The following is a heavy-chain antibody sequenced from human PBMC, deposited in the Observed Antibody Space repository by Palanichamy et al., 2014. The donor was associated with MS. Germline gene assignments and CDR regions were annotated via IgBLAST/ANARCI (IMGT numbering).Heavy chain of an antibody. D-gene: IGHD6-19*01. CDR2: TSNSGGSK. J-gene: IGHJ4*02. CDR3: AKAGGGSGWHHFDD. V-gene: IGHV3-23*01. Sequence: EVQLLESGGGLVQPGGSLRLSCAASGFTFSSYAMSWVRQAPGKGLEWVSTTSNSGGSKYYADSVKGRFSISRDNSKNTLYLQMNSLRAGDTAVFYCAKAGGGSGWHHFDDWGQGTLVTVSS. CDR1: GFTFSSYA.